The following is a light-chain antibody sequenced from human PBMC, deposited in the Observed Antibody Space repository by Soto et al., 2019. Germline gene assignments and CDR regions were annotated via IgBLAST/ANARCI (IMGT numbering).Light chain of an antibody. CDR2: GAT. V-gene: IGKV3-11*01. CDR3: QQRSNWPPGVT. Sequence: EIVMTQSPGTLSVSPGEGATLSCRASESISVNLAWYQQKPGQAPKLLIFGATSRATGVPARFSGSGSVTDFTLTISSLEPEDLAVYYCQQRSNWPPGVTFGGGTKVEIK. J-gene: IGKJ4*01. CDR1: ESISVN.